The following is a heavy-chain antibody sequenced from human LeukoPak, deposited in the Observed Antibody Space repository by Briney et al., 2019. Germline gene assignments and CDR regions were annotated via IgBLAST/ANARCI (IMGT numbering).Heavy chain of an antibody. D-gene: IGHD6-13*01. CDR3: ARVIRGGSSSWYYFDY. J-gene: IGHJ4*02. CDR2: IYHSGTT. Sequence: PSETLSLTCTVSGYSISSGYYWGWIRQPPGKGLEWIGSIYHSGTTYCDPSLKSRVTISVDTSKNQFSLKLSSVTAADTAVYYCARVIRGGSSSWYYFDYWGQGTLVTVSS. V-gene: IGHV4-38-2*02. CDR1: GYSISSGYY.